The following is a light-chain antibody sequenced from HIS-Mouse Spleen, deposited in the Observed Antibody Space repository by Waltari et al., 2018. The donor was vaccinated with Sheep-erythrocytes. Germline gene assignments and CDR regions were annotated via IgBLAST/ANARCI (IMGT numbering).Light chain of an antibody. CDR1: KLGDQY. V-gene: IGLV3-1*01. CDR2: QDS. J-gene: IGLJ2*01. Sequence: SYELTQPPSVSVSPGQTASIPCSGDKLGDQYACWYQQKPGQSPVLVIYQDSKRSSGIPERFSGSNSGNTATLTISGTQAMDEADYYCQAWDSSTVVFGGGTKLTVL. CDR3: QAWDSSTVV.